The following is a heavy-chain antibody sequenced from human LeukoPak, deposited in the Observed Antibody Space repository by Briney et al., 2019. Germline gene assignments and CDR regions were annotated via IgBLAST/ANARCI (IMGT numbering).Heavy chain of an antibody. CDR2: ISGSGGST. CDR1: GFTFSSYA. V-gene: IGHV3-23*01. CDR3: AKSIPVGGYSYSYLDY. J-gene: IGHJ4*02. D-gene: IGHD5-18*01. Sequence: GGSLRLSCAASGFTFSSYAMSWVRQAPGKGLEWVSAISGSGGSTYYADSVKGRFTISRDNSKNTLYLQMNSLRAEDTAVYYCAKSIPVGGYSYSYLDYWGPGPLVTVSS.